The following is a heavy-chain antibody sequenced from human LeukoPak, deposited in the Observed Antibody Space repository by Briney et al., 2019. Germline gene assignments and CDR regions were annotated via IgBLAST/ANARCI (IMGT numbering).Heavy chain of an antibody. CDR2: ISYDGSNK. Sequence: GRSLRLSCAASGFTFSSYGMHWVRQAPGKGLEWVAVISYDGSNKYYADSVKGRFTISRDNSKNTLYLQMNSLRAEDTAVYYCAKDLGLYYCTNGVCYGFDYWGQGTLVTVSS. D-gene: IGHD2-8*01. V-gene: IGHV3-30*18. CDR3: AKDLGLYYCTNGVCYGFDY. CDR1: GFTFSSYG. J-gene: IGHJ4*02.